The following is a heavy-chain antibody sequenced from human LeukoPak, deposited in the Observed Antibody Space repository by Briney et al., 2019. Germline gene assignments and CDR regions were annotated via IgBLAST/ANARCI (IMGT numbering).Heavy chain of an antibody. V-gene: IGHV3-71*01. Sequence: GGSLRLSCAAFGFTVSDYHMTWVRQAPGKGLEWVGVIRNKGYGGTTVYAASVKGRFTISRDDSESIAWLQMNSLKTEDTAVYYCVRYVVAYRVLDIWGQGTTVTVSS. CDR3: VRYVVAYRVLDI. CDR2: IRNKGYGGTT. D-gene: IGHD2-21*01. J-gene: IGHJ3*02. CDR1: GFTVSDYH.